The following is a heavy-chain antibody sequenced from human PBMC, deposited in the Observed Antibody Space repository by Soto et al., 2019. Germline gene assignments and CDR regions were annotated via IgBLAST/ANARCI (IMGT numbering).Heavy chain of an antibody. J-gene: IGHJ6*02. Sequence: GGSLRLSCAASGFTFSSYEMNWVRQAPGKGLEWVSYISSSGSTIYYADSVKGRFTISRDNAKNSLYLQMNSLRAEDTAVYYCARDGTLSYYYYGMDVWGQGTTVTVSS. CDR1: GFTFSSYE. CDR3: ARDGTLSYYYYGMDV. V-gene: IGHV3-48*03. D-gene: IGHD1-7*01. CDR2: ISSSGSTI.